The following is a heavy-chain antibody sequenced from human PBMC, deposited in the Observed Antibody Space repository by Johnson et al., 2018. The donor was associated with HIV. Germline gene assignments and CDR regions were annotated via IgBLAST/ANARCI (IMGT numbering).Heavy chain of an antibody. J-gene: IGHJ3*02. Sequence: QVQLVESGGGLIQPGGSLRLSCAVSGFTVSSNYMSWVRQAPGKGLEWVAVISYDGSNRYYTESVKGRFTISRDNSENTLYLQMNSLRAEDTAVYYCAREWGMITFGGVIPRNAFDIWGQGTMVTVSS. CDR3: AREWGMITFGGVIPRNAFDI. V-gene: IGHV3-30*03. CDR1: GFTVSSNY. CDR2: ISYDGSNR. D-gene: IGHD3-16*02.